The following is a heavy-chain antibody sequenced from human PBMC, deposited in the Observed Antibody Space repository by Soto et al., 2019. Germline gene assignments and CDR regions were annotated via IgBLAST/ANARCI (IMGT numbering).Heavy chain of an antibody. Sequence: QVQLVESGGGVVQPGRSLRLSCAASGFTFGSYGMHWVRQAPGKGLEWVAVISYDGSNKYYADSVKGRFTISRDNSKNTLYLQMNSLRAEDTAVYYCAKPYEDAFDIWGQGTMVTVSS. CDR2: ISYDGSNK. D-gene: IGHD2-8*01. J-gene: IGHJ3*02. CDR1: GFTFGSYG. V-gene: IGHV3-30*18. CDR3: AKPYEDAFDI.